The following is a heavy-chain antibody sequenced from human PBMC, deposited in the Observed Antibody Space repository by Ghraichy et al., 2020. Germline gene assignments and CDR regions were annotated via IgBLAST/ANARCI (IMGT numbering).Heavy chain of an antibody. D-gene: IGHD2-15*01. V-gene: IGHV3-7*01. J-gene: IGHJ4*02. CDR1: GFTFSNSW. Sequence: ETLTLTCAASGFTFSNSWMSWVRQAPGKGLEWVANIKEDGTAKYYVGSVQGRFTISRDNAKNSLFLQMNSLRGEDAALYYCVRGGRATDWGQGTLVTVSS. CDR2: IKEDGTAK. CDR3: VRGGRATD.